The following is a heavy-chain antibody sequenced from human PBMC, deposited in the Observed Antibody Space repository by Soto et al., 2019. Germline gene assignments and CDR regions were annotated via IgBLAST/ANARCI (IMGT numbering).Heavy chain of an antibody. CDR2: INHSGST. V-gene: IGHV4-34*01. J-gene: IGHJ5*02. Sequence: SETLSLTCAVYGGSFSGYYWSWIRQPPGKGLEWIGEINHSGSTNYNPSLKSRVTISADTSKNQFSLKLSSVTAADTAVYYCARGARAIFGVVPTNWFDPWGQGTLVTLSS. CDR3: ARGARAIFGVVPTNWFDP. CDR1: GGSFSGYY. D-gene: IGHD3-3*01.